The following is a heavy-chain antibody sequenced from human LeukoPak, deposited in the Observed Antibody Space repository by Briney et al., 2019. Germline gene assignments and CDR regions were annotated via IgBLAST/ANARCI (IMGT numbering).Heavy chain of an antibody. Sequence: GASVKVSCRASGYTFTDYYMHWVRQAPGQAREWMGCINPNSGGTYYAQQFQGRVTMTRDTSISTAHRELSRLTSDDTAVYYCARESIYYYGSGSYSKTFDYWGQGTLVTVSS. CDR1: GYTFTDYY. J-gene: IGHJ4*02. CDR3: ARESIYYYGSGSYSKTFDY. V-gene: IGHV1-2*02. CDR2: INPNSGGT. D-gene: IGHD3-10*01.